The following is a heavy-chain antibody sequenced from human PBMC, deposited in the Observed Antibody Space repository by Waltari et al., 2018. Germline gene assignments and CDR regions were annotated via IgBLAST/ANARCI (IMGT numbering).Heavy chain of an antibody. Sequence: QVQLVQSEAEVKKPGSSVKVSCKASVGTFSSYAISWVRQAPGQGLEWMGRSIPLVGTANYAQKFQGRVTITADKSTSTAYMELSSLRSEDTAVYYCARAGDHHWGQGTLVTVSS. J-gene: IGHJ5*02. CDR2: SIPLVGTA. CDR1: VGTFSSYA. CDR3: ARAGDHH. D-gene: IGHD7-27*01. V-gene: IGHV1-69*08.